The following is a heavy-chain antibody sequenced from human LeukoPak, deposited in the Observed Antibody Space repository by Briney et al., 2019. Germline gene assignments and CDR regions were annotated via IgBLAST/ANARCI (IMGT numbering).Heavy chain of an antibody. CDR3: ARLGVGATRDAFDI. J-gene: IGHJ4*02. Sequence: GGSLRLSCAASGFTFDDYGMSWVRQAPGKGLEWVSGINWNGGSTGYADSVKGRFTISRDNAKNSLYLQMNSLRAEDTALYYCARLGVGATRDAFDIWGQGTLVTVSS. D-gene: IGHD1-26*01. CDR1: GFTFDDYG. V-gene: IGHV3-20*04. CDR2: INWNGGST.